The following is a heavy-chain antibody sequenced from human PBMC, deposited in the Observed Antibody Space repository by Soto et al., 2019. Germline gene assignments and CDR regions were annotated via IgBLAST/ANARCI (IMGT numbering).Heavy chain of an antibody. CDR1: GGSISSYY. Sequence: PSETLFLTCTVSGGSISSYYWSWIRQPPGKGLEWIGYIYYSGSTNYNPSLKSRVTITVDTSKNQFSLKLSSVTAADTAVYYCARGYCSSTSCYGAFDIWGQGTMVTVSS. V-gene: IGHV4-59*01. CDR2: IYYSGST. CDR3: ARGYCSSTSCYGAFDI. D-gene: IGHD2-2*01. J-gene: IGHJ3*02.